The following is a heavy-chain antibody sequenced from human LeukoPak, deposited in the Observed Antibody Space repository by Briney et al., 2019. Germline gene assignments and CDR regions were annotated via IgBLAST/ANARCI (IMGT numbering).Heavy chain of an antibody. V-gene: IGHV1-8*03. J-gene: IGHJ6*03. CDR1: GYTITNNR. CDR2: MNPNSGNT. Sequence: GASVKVSCKASGYTITNNRMHWVRQAPGQGLEWMGWMNPNSGNTGYAQKFQGRVTITRNTSISTAYMELSSLRSEDTAVYYCARGAVYGGYVYYYYYMDVWGKGTTVTVSS. D-gene: IGHD5-12*01. CDR3: ARGAVYGGYVYYYYYMDV.